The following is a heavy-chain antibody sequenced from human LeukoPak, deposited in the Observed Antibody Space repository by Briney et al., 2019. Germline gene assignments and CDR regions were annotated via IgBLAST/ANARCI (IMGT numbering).Heavy chain of an antibody. V-gene: IGHV3-30*02. CDR2: IRYDGSNK. CDR1: GFSFNNYG. J-gene: IGHJ4*02. CDR3: ARYPSFDY. Sequence: PGGSLRLSCAASGFSFNNYGMHWVRRAPGKGLEWVAFIRYDGSNKYYSDSVKGRFTISRDNSKNTLYLQMKSLRTEDTAVYSCARYPSFDYWGQGTLVTVSS. D-gene: IGHD1-26*01.